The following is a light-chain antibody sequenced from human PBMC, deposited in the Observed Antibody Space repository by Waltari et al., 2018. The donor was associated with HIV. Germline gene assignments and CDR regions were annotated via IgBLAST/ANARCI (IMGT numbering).Light chain of an antibody. Sequence: DIVMTQSPDSLAVSLGGRATINCKSSQSVLYNSNNKNYLAWNQQKPGQPPKLLIYWASTRESGVPDRFSGSGSGTDFTLTISSLQAEDVAVYYCQQYSITPITFGQGTKLEIK. CDR1: QSVLYNSNNKNY. J-gene: IGKJ2*01. CDR2: WAS. V-gene: IGKV4-1*01. CDR3: QQYSITPIT.